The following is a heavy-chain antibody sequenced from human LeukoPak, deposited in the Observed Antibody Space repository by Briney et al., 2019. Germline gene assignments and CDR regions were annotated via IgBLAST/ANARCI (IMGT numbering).Heavy chain of an antibody. Sequence: ASVKVSWKASGYTFTSYYMHWVRQAPGQGLEWMGIINPSGGSTSYAQKFQGRVTMTRDTSTSTVYMELSSLRSEDTAVYYCARVGSGDSSAYWVGSFDYWGQGTLVTVSS. CDR3: ARVGSGDSSAYWVGSFDY. D-gene: IGHD3-22*01. J-gene: IGHJ4*02. CDR1: GYTFTSYY. V-gene: IGHV1-46*01. CDR2: INPSGGST.